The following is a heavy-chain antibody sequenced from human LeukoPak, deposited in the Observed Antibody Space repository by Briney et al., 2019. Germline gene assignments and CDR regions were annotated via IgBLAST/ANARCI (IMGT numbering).Heavy chain of an antibody. D-gene: IGHD3-10*01. V-gene: IGHV3-30*18. CDR3: AKTMVSRLLWFGEEGIDY. CDR1: GFTFTNYG. CDR2: ISYDGSHK. J-gene: IGHJ4*02. Sequence: PGKSLRLSCAASGFTFTNYGMHWVRQAPGKGLEWVAVISYDGSHKYYADSVKGRFTISRDNSRNTLYLQMDSLRAEDTALYYCAKTMVSRLLWFGEEGIDYWGQGTLVTVSS.